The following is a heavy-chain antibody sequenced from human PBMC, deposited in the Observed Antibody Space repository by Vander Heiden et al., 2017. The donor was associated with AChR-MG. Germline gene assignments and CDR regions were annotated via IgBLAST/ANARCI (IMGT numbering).Heavy chain of an antibody. Sequence: EVRLLESGGALVQPGGSLRLSCAASGLTFSSYAMTWVRQAPGKGLEWVSSINGNGGDTYYADSVKGRVTISRENSKNTLFLQMSSLRVEDTAVYFCAKAPPSYASGSFYYFFDNWGQGTLVTVS. CDR2: INGNGGDT. CDR3: AKAPPSYASGSFYYFFDN. CDR1: GLTFSSYA. J-gene: IGHJ4*02. V-gene: IGHV3-23*01. D-gene: IGHD3-10*01.